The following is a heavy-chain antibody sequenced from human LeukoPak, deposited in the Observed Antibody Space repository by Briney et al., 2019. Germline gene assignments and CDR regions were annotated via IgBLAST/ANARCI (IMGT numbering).Heavy chain of an antibody. CDR3: ARQPAYYYDSSCETPFDY. J-gene: IGHJ4*02. CDR2: SYPGDSDT. Sequence: GGSLKLSCQGSGYSFTSYWIGWVRQMPGKGLEWMGISYPGDSDTRYSPSFQGQVTISDDKPISTAYLQWSSLKASDTAMYYCARQPAYYYDSSCETPFDYWGQGTLVTVSS. CDR1: GYSFTSYW. D-gene: IGHD3-22*01. V-gene: IGHV5-51*01.